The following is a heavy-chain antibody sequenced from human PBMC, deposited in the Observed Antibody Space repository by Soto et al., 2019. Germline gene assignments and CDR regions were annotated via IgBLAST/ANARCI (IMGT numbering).Heavy chain of an antibody. CDR2: IGGTDTFT. Sequence: PGGSLRLSCVASGFTFKNYNMNWVRQAPGKGLEWVSSIGGTDTFTYYADSVKGRFSISRDNAKSSLFLQMNSLRAEDTAVYYCAKVPPDTYGDYVGWGQGTLVTVSS. V-gene: IGHV3-21*04. D-gene: IGHD4-17*01. CDR1: GFTFKNYN. J-gene: IGHJ4*02. CDR3: AKVPPDTYGDYVG.